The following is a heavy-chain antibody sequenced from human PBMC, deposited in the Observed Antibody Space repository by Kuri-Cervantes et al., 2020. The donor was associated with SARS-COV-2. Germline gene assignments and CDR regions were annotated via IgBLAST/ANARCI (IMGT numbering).Heavy chain of an antibody. CDR3: ASPPEYDSSGSPFDY. Sequence: GGSLRLSCVASGFTFRTYTMNWVRQAPGKGLEWVSYISSSSSTIYYADSVKGRFTISRDNAKNSLYLQMNSLRAEDTAVYYCASPPEYDSSGSPFDYWGQGTLVTVSS. J-gene: IGHJ4*02. D-gene: IGHD3-22*01. CDR2: ISSSSSTI. V-gene: IGHV3-48*01. CDR1: GFTFRTYT.